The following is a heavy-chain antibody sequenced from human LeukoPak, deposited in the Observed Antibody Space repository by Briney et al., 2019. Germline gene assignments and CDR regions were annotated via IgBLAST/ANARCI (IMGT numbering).Heavy chain of an antibody. CDR3: ARETPRRGETRDGYR. D-gene: IGHD5-24*01. CDR2: IKQDGSET. CDR1: GFTFSNYG. Sequence: GGSLRLSCAASGFTFSNYGLNGVGQAQGKGLDGWAHIKQDGSETYYADSVKGRFTISRDNAKNSLYLQMNSLRAEDTAVYYCARETPRRGETRDGYRWGQGTLVTVSS. J-gene: IGHJ4*02. V-gene: IGHV3-7*01.